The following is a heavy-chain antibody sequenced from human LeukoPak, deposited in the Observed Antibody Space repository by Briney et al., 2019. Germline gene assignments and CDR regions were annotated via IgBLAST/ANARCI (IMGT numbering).Heavy chain of an antibody. Sequence: GGSLRLSCAASGFTFSNYWMSWVRQAPGKGLEWVASIHQHGNEKYFVDSVRGRFTIYRDNAKNSLYLQMSSLRAEDTAVYYCATLNGPLFEYWGQGTLVTVSS. CDR3: ATLNGPLFEY. CDR2: IHQHGNEK. J-gene: IGHJ4*02. V-gene: IGHV3-7*01. CDR1: GFTFSNYW. D-gene: IGHD2-8*01.